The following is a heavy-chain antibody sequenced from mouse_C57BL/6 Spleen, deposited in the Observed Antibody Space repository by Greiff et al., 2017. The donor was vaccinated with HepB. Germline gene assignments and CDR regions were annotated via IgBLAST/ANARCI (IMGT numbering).Heavy chain of an antibody. V-gene: IGHV7-3*01. J-gene: IGHJ4*01. CDR2: ISNKANGYTT. CDR1: GFTFTDYY. Sequence: EVHLVESGGGLVQPGGSLSLSCAASGFTFTDYYMSWVRQPPRQALERLGFISNKANGYTTEYSASVKGRFTISRENSQSLLYLRMKALRAEDSAAYSCVRYHYCSSCYDMDYWGQGTSVTDSS. CDR3: VRYHYCSSCYDMDY. D-gene: IGHD1-1*01.